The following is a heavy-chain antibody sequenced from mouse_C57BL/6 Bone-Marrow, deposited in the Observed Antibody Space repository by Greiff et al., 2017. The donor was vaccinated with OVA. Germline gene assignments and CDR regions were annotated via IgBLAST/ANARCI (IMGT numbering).Heavy chain of an antibody. Sequence: QVQLKQSGAELARPGASVKLSCKASGYTFTSYGISWVKQRTGQGLEWIGEIYPRSGNTYYNEKFKGKATLTADKSSSTAYMELRSLTSEDSAVYFGAREGVYYYGSPWFAYWGQGTLVTVSA. CDR1: GYTFTSYG. CDR2: IYPRSGNT. D-gene: IGHD1-1*01. V-gene: IGHV1-81*01. J-gene: IGHJ3*01. CDR3: AREGVYYYGSPWFAY.